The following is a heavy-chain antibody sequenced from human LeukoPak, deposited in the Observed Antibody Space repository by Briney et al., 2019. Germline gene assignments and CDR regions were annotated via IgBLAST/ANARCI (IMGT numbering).Heavy chain of an antibody. D-gene: IGHD3-3*01. CDR3: ARVGFLEWLSVYYGMDV. CDR1: GGTFTSYG. Sequence: ASVKVSCKASGGTFTSYGISWVRQAPGQGLEWMGWISAYNGNTNYAQKLQGRVTMTTDTSTSTAYMELRSLRSDDTAVYYCARVGFLEWLSVYYGMDVWGQGTTVTVSS. CDR2: ISAYNGNT. J-gene: IGHJ6*02. V-gene: IGHV1-18*01.